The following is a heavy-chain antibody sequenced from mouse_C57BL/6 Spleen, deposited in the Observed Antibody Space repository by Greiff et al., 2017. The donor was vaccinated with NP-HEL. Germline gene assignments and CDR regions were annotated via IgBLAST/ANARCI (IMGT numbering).Heavy chain of an antibody. CDR3: AREDLQGGYYAMDY. Sequence: VQLKESGPGLVKPSQSLSLTCSVTGYSITSGYYWNWIRQFPGNKLEWMGYISYDGSNNYNPSLKNRIPITRDTSKNQFFLKLNSVTTEDTATYCCAREDLQGGYYAMDYWGQGTSVTVSS. D-gene: IGHD5-1*01. CDR2: ISYDGSN. J-gene: IGHJ4*01. CDR1: GYSITSGYY. V-gene: IGHV3-6*01.